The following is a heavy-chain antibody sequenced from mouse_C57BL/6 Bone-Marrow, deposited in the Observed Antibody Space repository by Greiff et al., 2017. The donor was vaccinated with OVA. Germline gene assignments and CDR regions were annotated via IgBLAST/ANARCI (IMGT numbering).Heavy chain of an antibody. J-gene: IGHJ3*01. D-gene: IGHD1-1*01. CDR2: IWSGGST. CDR1: GFSLTSYG. V-gene: IGHV2-2*01. Sequence: VQLQQSGPGLVQPSQSLSITCTVSGFSLTSYGVHWVRQSPGKGLEWLGVIWSGGSTYYNAAFISRLSISKDNSKSQVFFKMNSLQADDAAIDYCARGDYYGSSYVWCAYWGQGTLVTVSA. CDR3: ARGDYYGSSYVWCAY.